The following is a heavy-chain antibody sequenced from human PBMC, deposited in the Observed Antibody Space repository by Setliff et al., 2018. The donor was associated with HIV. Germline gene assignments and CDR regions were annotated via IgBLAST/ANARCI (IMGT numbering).Heavy chain of an antibody. V-gene: IGHV4-39*07. CDR3: ARSPRIGVAGEFEY. D-gene: IGHD6-19*01. CDR1: GGSISTGVYY. Sequence: SETLSLTCTVSGGSISTGVYYWTWIRQPPGRGLEWIGEIIHSGGTNYNRSLKSRVTISVDTSKNQFSLKVSSVTAADTAVYYCARSPRIGVAGEFEYWGQGTLVTVSS. CDR2: IIHSGGT. J-gene: IGHJ4*02.